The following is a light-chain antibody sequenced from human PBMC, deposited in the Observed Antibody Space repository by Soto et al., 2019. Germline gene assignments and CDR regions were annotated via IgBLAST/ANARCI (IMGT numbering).Light chain of an antibody. CDR3: LQYMNCPFT. V-gene: IGKV3-15*01. Sequence: EIVMTQSPGTLSVSPGERVTLSCRASQSVSSNLAWYQQKPGQAPRLLLYGASTRATGIQDRFSGSGSGTEFTLTISSLQAEDFAVYYCLQYMNCPFTFGQGTKLEIK. J-gene: IGKJ2*01. CDR1: QSVSSN. CDR2: GAS.